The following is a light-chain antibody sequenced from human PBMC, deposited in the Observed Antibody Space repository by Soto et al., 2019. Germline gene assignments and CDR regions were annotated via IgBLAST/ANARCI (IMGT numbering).Light chain of an antibody. J-gene: IGKJ1*01. CDR1: QSVSSN. V-gene: IGKV3-15*01. CDR3: QQYRGT. CDR2: GAS. Sequence: EIVITQSPATLPVSPGERATLSCRASQSVSSNLAWYQQKPGQAPRLLIYGASTRATGIPARFSGSGSGTEFTLTISSLQSEDFAVYYCQQYRGTFGQGTKVDI.